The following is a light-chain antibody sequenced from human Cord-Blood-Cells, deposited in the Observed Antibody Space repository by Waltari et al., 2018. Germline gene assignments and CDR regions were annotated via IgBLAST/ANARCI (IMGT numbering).Light chain of an antibody. CDR1: SIDVGGHKH. Sequence: QSALTQPPSASASPGQSVTIPCPATSIDVGGHKHVPCYQQHPVKAPNLMIYEVSKRPSGVPDRFSGSKSGNTASLTVSGLQAEDEADYSSSSYAGSNKLVFGGGTKLTVL. J-gene: IGLJ2*01. CDR2: EVS. V-gene: IGLV2-8*01. CDR3: SSYAGSNKLV.